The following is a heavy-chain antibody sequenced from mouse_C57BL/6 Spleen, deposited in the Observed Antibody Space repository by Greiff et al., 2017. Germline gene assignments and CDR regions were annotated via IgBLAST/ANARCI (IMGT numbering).Heavy chain of an antibody. CDR2: INPSNGGT. CDR1: GYTFTSYW. D-gene: IGHD2-1*01. V-gene: IGHV1-53*01. J-gene: IGHJ4*01. CDR3: ARYGNYESAYAMDY. Sequence: VQLQQSGTELVKPGASVKLSCKASGYTFTSYWMHWVKQRPGQGLEWIGNINPSNGGTNYNEKFKSKATLTVDKSSSTAYMQLSSLTSEDSAVYYYARYGNYESAYAMDYWGQGTSVTVSS.